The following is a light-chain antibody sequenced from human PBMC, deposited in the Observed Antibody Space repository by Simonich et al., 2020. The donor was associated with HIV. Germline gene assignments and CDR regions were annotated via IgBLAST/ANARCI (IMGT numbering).Light chain of an antibody. CDR1: SSDVGRYNL. V-gene: IGLV2-23*02. Sequence: QSALTQPASVSGSPGQSITISCTGNSSDVGRYNLVSWYQQHPGKAPKVMIYVVSKRPSGVANRCSGSKSGNTASLTISGLQAEDEADYYCCSYAGSSTVVFGGGTKLTVL. CDR3: CSYAGSSTVV. CDR2: VVS. J-gene: IGLJ2*01.